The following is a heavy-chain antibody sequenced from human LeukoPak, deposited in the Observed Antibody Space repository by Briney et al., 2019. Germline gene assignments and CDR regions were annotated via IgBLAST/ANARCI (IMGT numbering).Heavy chain of an antibody. CDR2: ISYDGSNK. V-gene: IGHV3-30*03. Sequence: GGSLRLSCAASGFTFSSYGMHWVRQAPGKGLEWVAVISYDGSNKYYADSVKGRFTISRDNANNTLYLQMNSLTAEDTAVYYCAREGSVTNDYWGQGSLVTVSS. D-gene: IGHD4-17*01. J-gene: IGHJ4*02. CDR1: GFTFSSYG. CDR3: AREGSVTNDY.